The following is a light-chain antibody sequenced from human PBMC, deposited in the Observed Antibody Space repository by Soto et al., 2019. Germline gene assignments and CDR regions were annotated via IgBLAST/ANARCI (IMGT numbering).Light chain of an antibody. CDR1: SSDVGGYNY. J-gene: IGLJ1*01. V-gene: IGLV2-14*01. Sequence: QSALTQPASVSGSPGQSITISCTGTSSDVGGYNYVSWYQQHPGKAPKLMLYEVSNRPSGVSNRFSGSKSGNTASLTISGLQAEDVADYYCSSYTSSSNPYVFGTGTKVTVL. CDR2: EVS. CDR3: SSYTSSSNPYV.